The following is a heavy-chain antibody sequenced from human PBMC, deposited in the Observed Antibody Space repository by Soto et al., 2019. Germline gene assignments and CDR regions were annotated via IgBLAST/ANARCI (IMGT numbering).Heavy chain of an antibody. CDR3: ARWSAVGYSGYDPGSYYYYMDV. CDR2: TYYRSKWYN. D-gene: IGHD5-12*01. J-gene: IGHJ6*03. CDR1: GDSVSSNSAA. V-gene: IGHV6-1*01. Sequence: SQTLSLTCVISGDSVSSNSAAWNWIRQSPSRGLEWLGRTYYRSKWYNDYAVSVKSRITINPDTSKNQFSLQLNSVTPEDTAVYYCARWSAVGYSGYDPGSYYYYMDVWGKGTTVTVSS.